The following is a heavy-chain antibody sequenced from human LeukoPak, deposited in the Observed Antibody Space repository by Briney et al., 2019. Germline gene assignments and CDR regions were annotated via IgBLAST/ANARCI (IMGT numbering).Heavy chain of an antibody. CDR1: GFTFSTYA. CDR2: ISGSGGNT. CDR3: AKDRGYYGSGSYFYFDY. J-gene: IGHJ4*02. V-gene: IGHV3-23*01. D-gene: IGHD3-10*01. Sequence: GGSLRLSCAASGFTFSTYAMSWVRQAPGKGLEWVSAISGSGGNTYYADSVKGRFTISRDNSKNTLYLQMNGLRAEDTAVYYCAKDRGYYGSGSYFYFDYWGQGTLVTVSS.